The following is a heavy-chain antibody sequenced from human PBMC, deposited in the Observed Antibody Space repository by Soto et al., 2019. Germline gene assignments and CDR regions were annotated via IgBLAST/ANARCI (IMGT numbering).Heavy chain of an antibody. Sequence: QVQLQESGPGLVKPSETLSLTCTVSGGSISSYYWSWIRQPPGKGLEWIGYIYYSGSTNYNPSLKSRITISVDTSKNQFSLKLSSVTAADTAVYYCARVGKIAARRGQGRSGYYYYYMDVWGKGTTVTVSS. J-gene: IGHJ6*03. V-gene: IGHV4-59*01. CDR3: ARVGKIAARRGQGRSGYYYYYMDV. CDR2: IYYSGST. D-gene: IGHD6-6*01. CDR1: GGSISSYY.